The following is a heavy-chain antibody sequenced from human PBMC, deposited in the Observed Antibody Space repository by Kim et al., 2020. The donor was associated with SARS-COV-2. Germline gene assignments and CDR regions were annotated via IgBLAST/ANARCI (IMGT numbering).Heavy chain of an antibody. V-gene: IGHV3-64D*06. J-gene: IGHJ4*02. CDR3: VREDSWNYHLAGGY. CDR1: GFTFSDYG. Sequence: GGSLRLSCSASGFTFSDYGLHWVRQVPGKGLEYVSAISSNAGTTYYADSVKGRFTISRDNSKNTLYLQMSGLRTEDTAVYYCVREDSWNYHLAGGYWGQGTPGHRLL. CDR2: ISSNAGTT. D-gene: IGHD1-7*01.